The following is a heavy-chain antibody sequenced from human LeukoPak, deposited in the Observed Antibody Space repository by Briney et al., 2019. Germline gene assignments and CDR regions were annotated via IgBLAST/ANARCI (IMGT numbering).Heavy chain of an antibody. D-gene: IGHD6-13*01. CDR1: GGSISSSSSY. CDR3: ARVRPGLGSSLDY. Sequence: PSGTLSLTCTVSGGSISSSSSYWGWIRQPPGKGLEWIVSIYYSGSTYYNPSLKSRVTISVDTSKNQFSLKLSSVTAADTAVYYCARVRPGLGSSLDYWGQGTLVTVSS. J-gene: IGHJ4*02. V-gene: IGHV4-39*07. CDR2: IYYSGST.